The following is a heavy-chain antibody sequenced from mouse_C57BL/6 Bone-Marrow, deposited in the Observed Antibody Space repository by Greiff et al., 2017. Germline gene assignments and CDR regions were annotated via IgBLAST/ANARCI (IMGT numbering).Heavy chain of an antibody. J-gene: IGHJ2*01. CDR3: ARSPYFDY. CDR2: INPGSGGT. CDR1: GYAFTNYL. Sequence: QVQLQQSGAELVRPGTSVKVSCKASGYAFTNYLIEWVKQRPGQGLEWIGVINPGSGGTNYNEKFKGKATLTADKSSSTAYMQLSSLTSEDSAVYFCARSPYFDYWGQCTTLTVSS. V-gene: IGHV1-54*01.